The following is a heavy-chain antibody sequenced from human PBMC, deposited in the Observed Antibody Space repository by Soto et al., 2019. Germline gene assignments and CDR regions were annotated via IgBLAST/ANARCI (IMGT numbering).Heavy chain of an antibody. CDR3: ARGRVAVAPLDY. J-gene: IGHJ4*02. Sequence: GESLKISCKGSGYKVTSYWSDWVRQMPEKGLEWMGRIDPSDSYTNYSPSFQGHVTISADKTISTAYLQWSSLKASDTAMYYCARGRVAVAPLDYWGQGTLVTVSS. CDR1: GYKVTSYW. D-gene: IGHD6-19*01. V-gene: IGHV5-10-1*01. CDR2: IDPSDSYT.